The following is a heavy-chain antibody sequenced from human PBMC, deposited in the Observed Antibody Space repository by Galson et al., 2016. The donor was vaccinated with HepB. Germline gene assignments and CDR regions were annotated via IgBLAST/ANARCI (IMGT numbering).Heavy chain of an antibody. CDR3: ARGMARATNF. V-gene: IGHV3-11*06. D-gene: IGHD1/OR15-1a*01. Sequence: SLRLSCAGFGFPFSDYYMGWIRQAPGKGLEWVAYISTSDDYSAYADSVKGRFTISRDNANNSVSLQMNSLGVDDPGIYYCARGMARATNFWGQGTPVIVSS. CDR1: GFPFSDYY. CDR2: ISTSDDYS. J-gene: IGHJ4*02.